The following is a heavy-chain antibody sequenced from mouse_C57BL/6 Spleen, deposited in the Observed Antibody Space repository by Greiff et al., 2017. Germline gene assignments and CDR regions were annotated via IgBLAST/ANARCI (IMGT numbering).Heavy chain of an antibody. CDR1: GFSLTSYV. Sequence: VQLQQSGPGLVQPSQSLSITCTVSGFSLTSYVVHWVRQSPGKGLEWLGVIWRGGSTDYNAAFMSRLSITKDNSKCQVFFKMNSLQADDTAIYYCATIYYDYGGAMDYWGQGTSVTVSS. J-gene: IGHJ4*01. CDR3: ATIYYDYGGAMDY. D-gene: IGHD2-4*01. CDR2: IWRGGST. V-gene: IGHV2-5*01.